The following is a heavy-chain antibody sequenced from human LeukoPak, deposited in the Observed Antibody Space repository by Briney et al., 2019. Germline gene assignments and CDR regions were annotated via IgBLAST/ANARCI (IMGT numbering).Heavy chain of an antibody. V-gene: IGHV5-51*01. CDR2: IYPGDSDT. Sequence: GESLKISCKGSGYSSTSYWIGWVRQMPGKGLEWMGIIYPGDSDTRYSPSFQGQVTISADKSISTAYLQWSGLKASDTAMYYCARHAVYDFWSGYSGFDYWGQGTLVTVSS. J-gene: IGHJ4*02. D-gene: IGHD3-3*01. CDR1: GYSSTSYW. CDR3: ARHAVYDFWSGYSGFDY.